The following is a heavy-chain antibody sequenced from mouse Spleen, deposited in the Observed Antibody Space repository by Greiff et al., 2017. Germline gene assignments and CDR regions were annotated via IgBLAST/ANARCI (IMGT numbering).Heavy chain of an antibody. D-gene: IGHD3-3*01. CDR1: GYTFTSYW. CDR3: AREGPRWYFDV. J-gene: IGHJ1*01. V-gene: IGHV1-52*01. CDR2: IDPSDSET. Sequence: QVQLKQPGAELVRPGSSVKLSCKASGYTFTSYWMHWVKQRPIQGLEWIGNIDPSDSETHYNQKFKDKATLTVDKSSSTAYMQLSSLTSEDSAVYYCAREGPRWYFDVWGAGTTVTVSS.